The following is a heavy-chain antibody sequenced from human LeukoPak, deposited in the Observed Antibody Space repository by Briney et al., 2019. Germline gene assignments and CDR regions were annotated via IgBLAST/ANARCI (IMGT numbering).Heavy chain of an antibody. CDR2: IYYSGRT. CDR3: ARGVTKEDYYYYYMDV. V-gene: IGHV4-59*11. CDR1: GGSISSHY. D-gene: IGHD5-18*01. J-gene: IGHJ6*03. Sequence: SETLSLTCTVSGGSISSHYWSWIRQPPGKGLEWIGYIYYSGRTNYNPSLKSRVTISVDTSKNQFSLKLSSVTAADTAVYYCARGVTKEDYYYYYMDVWGKGTTVTVSS.